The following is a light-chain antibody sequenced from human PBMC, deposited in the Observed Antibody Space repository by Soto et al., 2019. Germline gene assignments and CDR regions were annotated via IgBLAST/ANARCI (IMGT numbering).Light chain of an antibody. Sequence: QSVLTQPPSISGAPGQMVTISCTGSSSNIGAGSDVHWYHQLPGTAPKLLIYGNTNRPSGVPDRFSGSKSGTSASLAIAGLQTEDEGDYYCQTYDSSLSGLDVFGTGTKVTVL. CDR3: QTYDSSLSGLDV. J-gene: IGLJ1*01. CDR2: GNT. V-gene: IGLV1-40*01. CDR1: SSNIGAGSD.